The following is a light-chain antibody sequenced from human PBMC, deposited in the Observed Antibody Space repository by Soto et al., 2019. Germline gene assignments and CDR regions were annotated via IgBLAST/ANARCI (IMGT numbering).Light chain of an antibody. CDR2: EVN. V-gene: IGLV2-14*01. J-gene: IGLJ1*01. CDR3: FSFTNTSTHV. CDR1: SSDIGAYDY. Sequence: QSALTQPASLSGSPGQSITISCTGTSSDIGAYDYVSWFQQHPGKAPKLMISEVNNRPSGVSNRFSGSKSGNTASLTISGLQVEDEDEYFCFSFTNTSTHVFGTGTKLTVL.